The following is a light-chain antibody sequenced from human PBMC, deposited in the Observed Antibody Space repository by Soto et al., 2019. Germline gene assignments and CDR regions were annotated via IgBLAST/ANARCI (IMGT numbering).Light chain of an antibody. V-gene: IGLV1-44*01. CDR3: AAWDDSLDGVV. J-gene: IGLJ2*01. Sequence: QSVLTQPPSASGTPGQRDTLSCSGSSSNIGSNTVNWYQQLPGTAPKLLIDTNTQRPSGVPDRFSGSKSGTSASLAISGLQSEDEADYYCAAWDDSLDGVVFGGGTKVTVL. CDR1: SSNIGSNT. CDR2: TNT.